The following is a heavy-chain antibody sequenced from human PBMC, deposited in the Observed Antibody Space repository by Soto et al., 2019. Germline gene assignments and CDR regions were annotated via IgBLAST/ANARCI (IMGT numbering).Heavy chain of an antibody. J-gene: IGHJ5*02. Sequence: SVKVSCKASGGTFSSYAISWVRQAPGQGLEWMGGIIPIFGTANYAQKFQGRVTITADESTSTAYMELSSLRSEDTAVYYCARTEVPAAILLWFGPWGQGTLVTVSS. CDR1: GGTFSSYA. V-gene: IGHV1-69*13. D-gene: IGHD2-2*01. CDR3: ARTEVPAAILLWFGP. CDR2: IIPIFGTA.